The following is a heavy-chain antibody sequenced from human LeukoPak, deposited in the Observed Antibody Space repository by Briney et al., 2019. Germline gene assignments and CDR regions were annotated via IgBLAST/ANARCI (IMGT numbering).Heavy chain of an antibody. V-gene: IGHV1-69*13. J-gene: IGHJ4*02. CDR1: VCTFSSYA. CDR3: ARVWGSSAPG. Sequence: GASVKVSCKASVCTFSSYAISWVRQAPGPGLEWMGGIIPIFGTANYAQKFQGRVTITADESTSTAYMELSSLRSEDTAVYYCARVWGSSAPGWGQGTLVTVSS. CDR2: IIPIFGTA. D-gene: IGHD3-16*01.